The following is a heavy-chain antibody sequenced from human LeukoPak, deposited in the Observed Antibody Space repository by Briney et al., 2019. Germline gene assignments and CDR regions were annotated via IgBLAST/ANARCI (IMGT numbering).Heavy chain of an antibody. CDR2: INRNTGNT. J-gene: IGHJ3*02. V-gene: IGHV1-8*01. CDR1: GYTFTSYD. Sequence: ASVKVSCKASGYTFTSYDINWVRQATGQGLEWMGWINRNTGNTGYAQKFQGRVTITRNTSISTAYMELSGLKSEDTAVYFCARVNGGFDIWGQGTTVT. D-gene: IGHD4-23*01. CDR3: ARVNGGFDI.